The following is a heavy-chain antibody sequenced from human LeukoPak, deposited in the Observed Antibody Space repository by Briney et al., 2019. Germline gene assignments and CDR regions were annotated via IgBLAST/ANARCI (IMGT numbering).Heavy chain of an antibody. CDR1: GDSISSSRYY. V-gene: IGHV4-39*01. Sequence: TSETLSLTCTVSGDSISSSRYYWGWIRQPPGKGLEWIGSIYYSGSRYYNPSLKSRVTISVDTSKNQFSLKLSSVTAADTAVYYCARTGLLNWFDPWGQGTLVTVSS. CDR3: ARTGLLNWFDP. CDR2: IYYSGSR. D-gene: IGHD2-8*02. J-gene: IGHJ5*02.